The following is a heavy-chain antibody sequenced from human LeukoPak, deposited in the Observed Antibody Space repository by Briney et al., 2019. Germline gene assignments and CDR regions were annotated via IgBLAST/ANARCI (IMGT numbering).Heavy chain of an antibody. D-gene: IGHD4-23*01. Sequence: GGSLRLSCAASGFTFSDNYMTWVRQAPGKGLEWVSSISSSSSYIYYADSVKGRFTISRDNAKNSLYLQMNSLRAEDTAVYYCARDIGGNGVYWGQGTLVTVSS. CDR2: ISSSSSYI. CDR1: GFTFSDNY. J-gene: IGHJ4*02. CDR3: ARDIGGNGVY. V-gene: IGHV3-21*01.